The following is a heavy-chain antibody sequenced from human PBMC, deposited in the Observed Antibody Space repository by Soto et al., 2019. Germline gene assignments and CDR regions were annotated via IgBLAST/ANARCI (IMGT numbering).Heavy chain of an antibody. D-gene: IGHD2-21*02. Sequence: QVQLVESGGGVVQPGRSLRLSCAASGFTFSSYGMHWVRQAPGKGLEWVAVISYDGSNKYYADSVKGRFTISRENYKNTLYLQMNSLRAEDTAVYYCAKELGGRGVVTASYYFDYWGQGTLVTVSS. CDR1: GFTFSSYG. CDR2: ISYDGSNK. J-gene: IGHJ4*02. V-gene: IGHV3-30*18. CDR3: AKELGGRGVVTASYYFDY.